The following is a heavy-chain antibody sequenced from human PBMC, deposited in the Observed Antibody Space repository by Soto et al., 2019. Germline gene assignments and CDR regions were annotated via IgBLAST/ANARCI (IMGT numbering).Heavy chain of an antibody. CDR3: ARVYNWNYSL. V-gene: IGHV4-31*03. CDR1: GGSISSGGYY. CDR2: IYYSGST. D-gene: IGHD1-1*01. J-gene: IGHJ4*02. Sequence: QVQLQESGPGLVKPSQTLSLTCTVSGGSISSGGYYWSWIRQHPGKGLEWIGYIYYSGSTYYNPSPQSRSTQSVSHVKNPFSLKLSSVTAADTAVYYCARVYNWNYSLWGQGTLVTVSS.